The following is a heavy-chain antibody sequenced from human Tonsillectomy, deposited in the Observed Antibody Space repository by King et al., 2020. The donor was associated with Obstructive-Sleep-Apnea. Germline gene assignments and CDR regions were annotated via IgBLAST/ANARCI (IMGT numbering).Heavy chain of an antibody. Sequence: VQLVESGGGVVQPGRSLRLSCAASGFTFSSYAMHWVRQAPGKGLEWVAVISYDGSNKYYADSVKGRFTISRDNSKNTLYLQMNSLRAEDTAVYYCAREGSRNGSGSYYRYYYGMDVWGQGTTVTVSS. J-gene: IGHJ6*02. D-gene: IGHD3-10*01. CDR3: AREGSRNGSGSYYRYYYGMDV. CDR2: ISYDGSNK. V-gene: IGHV3-30-3*01. CDR1: GFTFSSYA.